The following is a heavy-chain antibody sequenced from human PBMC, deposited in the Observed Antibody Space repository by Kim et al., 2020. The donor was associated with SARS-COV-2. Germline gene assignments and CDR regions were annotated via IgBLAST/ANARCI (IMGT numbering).Heavy chain of an antibody. CDR1: GYTFTSYG. CDR3: ARADNYYDSSGQHIDY. D-gene: IGHD3-22*01. J-gene: IGHJ4*02. Sequence: ASVKVSCKASGYTFTSYGISWVRQAPGQGLEWMGWISAYNGNTNYAQKLQGRVTMTTDTSTSTAYMELRSLRSDDTAVYYCARADNYYDSSGQHIDYWGQGTLVTVSS. CDR2: ISAYNGNT. V-gene: IGHV1-18*01.